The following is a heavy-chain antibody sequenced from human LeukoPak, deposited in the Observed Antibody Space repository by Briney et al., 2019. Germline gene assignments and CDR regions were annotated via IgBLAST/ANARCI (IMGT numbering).Heavy chain of an antibody. V-gene: IGHV4-39*01. CDR2: IYYSGST. CDR3: ARHPRWLLLPDY. Sequence: SETLSLTCTVSVGSISSSSYYWGWIRQPPGKGLEWIGSIYYSGSTYYNPSLKSRVTISVDTSKNQFSLKLSSVTAADTAVYYCARHPRWLLLPDYWGQGTLVTVSS. CDR1: VGSISSSSYY. D-gene: IGHD3-22*01. J-gene: IGHJ4*02.